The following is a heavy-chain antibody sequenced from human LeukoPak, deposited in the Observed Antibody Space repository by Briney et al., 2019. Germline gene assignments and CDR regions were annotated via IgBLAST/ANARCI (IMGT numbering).Heavy chain of an antibody. D-gene: IGHD3-10*01. CDR1: GYTFTGYY. CDR2: INPNSGGT. V-gene: IGHV1-2*02. CDR3: ARDPAEYYGSGSYYNSGHFDY. Sequence: ASVKVSCKASGYTFTGYYMHWVRQAPGQGLEWMGWINPNSGGTNYAQNFQGRVTMTRDTSISTAYMELSRLRSDDTAVYYCARDPAEYYGSGSYYNSGHFDYWGQGTLVTVSS. J-gene: IGHJ4*02.